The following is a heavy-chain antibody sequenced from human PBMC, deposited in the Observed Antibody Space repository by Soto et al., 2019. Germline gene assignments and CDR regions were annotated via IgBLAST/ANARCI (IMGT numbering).Heavy chain of an antibody. CDR1: GYSFTSYW. Sequence: PGESLKISCKGSGYSFTSYWIGWVRQMPGKGLEWMGIIYPGDSDTRYSPSFQGQVTISADKSISTAYLQWSSLKASDTAMYYCAGVDYYGSGSWNWFDPWGQGTLVTVSS. V-gene: IGHV5-51*01. D-gene: IGHD3-10*01. J-gene: IGHJ5*02. CDR2: IYPGDSDT. CDR3: AGVDYYGSGSWNWFDP.